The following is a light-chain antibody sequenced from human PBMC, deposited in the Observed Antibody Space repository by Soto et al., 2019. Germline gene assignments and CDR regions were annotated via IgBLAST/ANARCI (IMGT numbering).Light chain of an antibody. Sequence: QSALTQPRSVSGSPGQSVTISCTGTSSDVGGYNYVSWYQQYPGKAPKVMIYDVKTRPSGVADRFSGSKSGNTASLTISGLQAEDEADYYCCSYAGSYTFVFGTGTKLTVL. CDR2: DVK. CDR1: SSDVGGYNY. CDR3: CSYAGSYTFV. V-gene: IGLV2-11*01. J-gene: IGLJ1*01.